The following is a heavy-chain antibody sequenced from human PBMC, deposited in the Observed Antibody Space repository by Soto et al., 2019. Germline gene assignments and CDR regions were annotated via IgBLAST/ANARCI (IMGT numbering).Heavy chain of an antibody. CDR1: GFTFATSA. V-gene: IGHV1-58*01. D-gene: IGHD6-13*01. CDR3: AAVGIASVGYYNGMDV. J-gene: IGHJ6*02. Sequence: SVKVSCKASGFTFATSAVQWVRQARGQRLEWIGWIVVGSGNTIYAQRFQERVAITRDMSTSTAYMELSSLRSEDTAVYYCAAVGIASVGYYNGMDVWGQGTTVTVSS. CDR2: IVVGSGNT.